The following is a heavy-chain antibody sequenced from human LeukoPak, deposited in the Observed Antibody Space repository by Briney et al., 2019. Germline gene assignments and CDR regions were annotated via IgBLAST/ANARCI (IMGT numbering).Heavy chain of an antibody. CDR3: ARDSFSSSWLTNYYYYGMDA. V-gene: IGHV3-21*01. Sequence: GGSLRLSCAASGFTFSSYSMTWVRRAPGKGLEWVSSISSSSSYIYYADSVKGRFTISRDNAKNSLYLQMNSLRAEDTAVYYCARDSFSSSWLTNYYYYGMDAWGQGTTVTVSS. CDR1: GFTFSSYS. CDR2: ISSSSSYI. J-gene: IGHJ6*02. D-gene: IGHD6-13*01.